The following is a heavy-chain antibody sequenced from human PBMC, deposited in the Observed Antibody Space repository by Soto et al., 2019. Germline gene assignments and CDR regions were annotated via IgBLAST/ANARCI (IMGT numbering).Heavy chain of an antibody. V-gene: IGHV1-2*02. D-gene: IGHD3-22*01. CDR1: EYSFTGHY. CDR3: ASDHDKRGYDYFDP. Sequence: GASVKVSCKASEYSFTGHYLHWVRQAPGQGLEWMGWIDPKSGDTKYAPKFQDRVTMTRDTSISRAYMDLSSLRYDDTAVYYCASDHDKRGYDYFDPWGLGTLVTVSS. CDR2: IDPKSGDT. J-gene: IGHJ5*02.